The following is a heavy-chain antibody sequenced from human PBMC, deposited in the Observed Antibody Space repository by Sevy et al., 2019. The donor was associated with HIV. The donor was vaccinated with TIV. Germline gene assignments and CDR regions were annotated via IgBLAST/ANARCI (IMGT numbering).Heavy chain of an antibody. J-gene: IGHJ4*02. CDR3: TTDHRRDGIVVVPFEY. CDR2: IRSKAGGGTT. V-gene: IGHV3-15*01. D-gene: IGHD2-15*01. CDR1: GFTCSNAW. Sequence: GESLKISCAASGFTCSNAWMSWVRQSPGKGLEWVGRIRSKAGGGTTDYATIVKGKFTISRDDSRDILYLQLNSLETEDTAVYYCTTDHRRDGIVVVPFEYWGQGTLVTVSS.